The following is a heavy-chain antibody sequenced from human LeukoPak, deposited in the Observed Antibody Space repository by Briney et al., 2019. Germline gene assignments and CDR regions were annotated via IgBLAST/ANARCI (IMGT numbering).Heavy chain of an antibody. CDR3: AMSGSVDNWFDP. Sequence: PSDILSLTCTVSGGSMSSISDYWGWIRQPPGKGLEWIGSIYYSGSTYYNPSLKSRVTISVDTSKNQFSLKLSSVTAADTAVYYCAMSGSVDNWFDPWGQGTLVTVSS. CDR2: IYYSGST. D-gene: IGHD5/OR15-5a*01. V-gene: IGHV4-39*01. CDR1: GGSMSSISDY. J-gene: IGHJ5*02.